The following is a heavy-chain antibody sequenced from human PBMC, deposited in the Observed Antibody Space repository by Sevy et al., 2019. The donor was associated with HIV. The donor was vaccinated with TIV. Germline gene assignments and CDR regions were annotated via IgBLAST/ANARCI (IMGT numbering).Heavy chain of an antibody. CDR1: GGSISSYY. V-gene: IGHV4-59*01. CDR2: IYYSGST. CDR3: ARDNNCGSGSYYRGNWFDP. D-gene: IGHD3-10*01. Sequence: SETLSLTCTVSGGSISSYYWSWIRQPPGKGLEWIGNIYYSGSTNYNPSLKSRVTISVDMSKNQFSQKLSSVTAADTAVYYCARDNNCGSGSYYRGNWFDPWGQGTLVTVSS. J-gene: IGHJ5*02.